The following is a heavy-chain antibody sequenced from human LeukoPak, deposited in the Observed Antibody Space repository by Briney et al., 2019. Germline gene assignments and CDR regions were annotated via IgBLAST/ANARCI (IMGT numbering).Heavy chain of an antibody. D-gene: IGHD2-8*01. CDR1: GYSFTSYW. V-gene: IGHV5-51*01. CDR2: IYPDDSDT. CDR3: ARHGHCTNGVCYSNYYYYMDV. Sequence: GEXXXXSCKGSGYSFTSYWIGWVRQMPGKGLEWMGIIYPDDSDTRYSPSFEGQVIISVDKSISTAYLQWSSLKASGTATYYCARHGHCTNGVCYSNYYYYMDVWGKGTTVTVSS. J-gene: IGHJ6*03.